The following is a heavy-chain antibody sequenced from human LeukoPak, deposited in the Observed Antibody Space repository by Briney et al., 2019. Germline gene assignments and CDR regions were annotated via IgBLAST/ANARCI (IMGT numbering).Heavy chain of an antibody. V-gene: IGHV3-21*01. Sequence: PGGSLRLSCAASGLTFNNYTVNWVRQAPGKGVEGVSSISSSSSYSYYTASVKGRFTISRDNAKNSLYLQMNRLKAEDTAVYYCARERQLERLAFGKEGSAFDYWGQGTLVTVSS. CDR1: GLTFNNYT. J-gene: IGHJ4*02. CDR2: ISSSSSYS. D-gene: IGHD1-1*01. CDR3: ARERQLERLAFGKEGSAFDY.